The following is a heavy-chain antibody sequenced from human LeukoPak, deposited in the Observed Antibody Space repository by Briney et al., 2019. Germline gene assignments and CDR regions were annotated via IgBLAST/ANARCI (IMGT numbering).Heavy chain of an antibody. D-gene: IGHD2-15*01. CDR3: ARMRCSGGSCHHDY. Sequence: PSETLSLTCAVSGRSISSGGYSWSWIRQPPGKGLEWIGYIYHSGSTYYNPSLKSRVTISVDTSKNQFSLKLSSVTAADTAVYYCARMRCSGGSCHHDYWGQGTLVTVSS. CDR2: IYHSGST. J-gene: IGHJ4*02. V-gene: IGHV4-30-2*01. CDR1: GRSISSGGYS.